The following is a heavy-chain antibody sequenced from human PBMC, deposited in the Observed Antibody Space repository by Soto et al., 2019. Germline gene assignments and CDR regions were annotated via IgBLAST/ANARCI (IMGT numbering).Heavy chain of an antibody. D-gene: IGHD2-21*02. V-gene: IGHV3-23*01. Sequence: GGSLRLSCAASGFTFRSYAMSWVRQAPGKGLEWVSGISGRGDSTYYADSVKGRFTISRDNSKNTLYVQMNSLRVEDTAVYYCTNLCGGDCYPYGMDVWGQGTTVTVSS. CDR1: GFTFRSYA. CDR3: TNLCGGDCYPYGMDV. J-gene: IGHJ6*02. CDR2: ISGRGDST.